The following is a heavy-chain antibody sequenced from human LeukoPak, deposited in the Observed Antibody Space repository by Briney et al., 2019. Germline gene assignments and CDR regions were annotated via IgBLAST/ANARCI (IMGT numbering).Heavy chain of an antibody. CDR1: GYTFTGYY. J-gene: IGHJ6*02. V-gene: IGHV1-2*02. Sequence: GASVKVSCKASGYTFTGYYMHWVRQAPGQGLEWVGWINPNSGGTNYAQKFQGRVTMTRDTSISTAYMELSRLRSDDTAVYYCARELYYYDSSGPYGMDVWGQGTTVTVSS. CDR2: INPNSGGT. CDR3: ARELYYYDSSGPYGMDV. D-gene: IGHD3-22*01.